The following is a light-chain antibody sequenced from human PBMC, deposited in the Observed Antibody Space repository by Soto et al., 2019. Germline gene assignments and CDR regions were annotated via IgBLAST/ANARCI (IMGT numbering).Light chain of an antibody. CDR3: MQALQTF. J-gene: IGKJ4*01. CDR1: QSLLHSNGYNY. V-gene: IGKV2-28*01. Sequence: DIVMTQSPLSLPVTPGEPASISCRSSQSLLHSNGYNYLDWYLQKPGQSPQLLIYLGSNRASGVPERFSGSGSGTDFTLKISRVEAEDVGVYFCMQALQTFFGGGTKVEIK. CDR2: LGS.